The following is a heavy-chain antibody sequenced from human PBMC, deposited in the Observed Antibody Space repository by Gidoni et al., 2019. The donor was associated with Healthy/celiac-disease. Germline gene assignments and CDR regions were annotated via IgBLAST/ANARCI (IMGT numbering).Heavy chain of an antibody. CDR1: GFTFSSYE. V-gene: IGHV3-13*01. D-gene: IGHD3-22*01. J-gene: IGHJ4*02. Sequence: EVQLVASGGGLVQPGGSLRLSCAASGFTFSSYESHGVSQATGKGLEWVSAIGTAGDTYDPGSVKGRFTISRENAKNSLYLQVNSLRAGDTAVYYCARVDSSGSIDYWGQGTLVTVSS. CDR3: ARVDSSGSIDY. CDR2: IGTAGDT.